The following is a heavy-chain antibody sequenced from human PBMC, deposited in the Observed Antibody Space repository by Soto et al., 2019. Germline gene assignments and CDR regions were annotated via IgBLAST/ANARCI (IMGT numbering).Heavy chain of an antibody. J-gene: IGHJ6*02. CDR2: ISYDGSNK. Sequence: GGSLRLSCAASGFTFSSYSMHWVRQAPGKGLEWVAVISYDGSNKYYADSVKGRFTISRDNSKNTLYLQMNSLRAEDTAVYYCANTRDGYHPMDVWGQGTTVTVSS. CDR3: ANTRDGYHPMDV. CDR1: GFTFSSYS. D-gene: IGHD5-12*01. V-gene: IGHV3-30*18.